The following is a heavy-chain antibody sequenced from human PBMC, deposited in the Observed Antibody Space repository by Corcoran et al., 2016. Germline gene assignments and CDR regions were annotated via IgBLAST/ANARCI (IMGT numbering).Heavy chain of an antibody. CDR1: GFTFSSYS. D-gene: IGHD3-22*01. CDR3: ARDTRIPMMGGGTGGDY. V-gene: IGHV3-21*01. CDR2: ISSSSSYI. Sequence: EVQLVESGGGLVKPGGSLRLSCAASGFTFSSYSMNWVRQAPGKGLEWVSSISSSSSYIYYADSVKGRFTISRDNAKNSLYLQMNSLRDEYTAVYYCARDTRIPMMGGGTGGDYWGQGTLVTVSS. J-gene: IGHJ4*02.